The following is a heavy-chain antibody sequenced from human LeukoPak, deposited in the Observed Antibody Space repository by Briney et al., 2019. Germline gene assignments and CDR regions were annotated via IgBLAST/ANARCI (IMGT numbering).Heavy chain of an antibody. CDR3: ARGEGLGYCSSTSCSPDHDAFDI. V-gene: IGHV4-4*07. CDR2: IYTSGST. CDR1: GGSISSYY. Sequence: SETLSLTCTVSGGSISSYYWSWIRQPAGKGLEWIGRIYTSGSTNYNPSLKSRVTMSVDTSKNQFSLKLSSVPAADTAVYYSARGEGLGYCSSTSCSPDHDAFDIWGQGTMVTVSS. D-gene: IGHD2-2*01. J-gene: IGHJ3*02.